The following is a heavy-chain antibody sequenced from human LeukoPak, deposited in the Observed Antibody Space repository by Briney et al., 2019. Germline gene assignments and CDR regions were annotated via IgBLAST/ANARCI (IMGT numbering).Heavy chain of an antibody. CDR2: INPNSGGT. CDR3: ARPPAGSKGYFDY. CDR1: GYTVTGYY. J-gene: IGHJ4*02. Sequence: ASVNVSCKASGYTVTGYYMHWVRQPPGQGLEWMGWINPNSGGTNYAQKFQGRVTMTRDTSISTAYMELSRLRSDDPAVYYCARPPAGSKGYFDYWGQGTLVTVSS. D-gene: IGHD1-26*01. V-gene: IGHV1-2*02.